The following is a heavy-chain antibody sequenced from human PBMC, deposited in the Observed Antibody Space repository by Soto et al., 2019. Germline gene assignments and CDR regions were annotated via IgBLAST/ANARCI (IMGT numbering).Heavy chain of an antibody. CDR3: ARAAYSSSWYLVDYYYGMDV. J-gene: IGHJ6*02. CDR2: IIPIFGTA. D-gene: IGHD6-13*01. CDR1: GGTFSSYA. Sequence: QVQLVQSGAEVKKPGSSVKVSCKASGGTFSSYAISWVRQAPGQGLEWMGGIIPIFGTANYAQKFQGRVTITADESTSTAYMELGSLRSEDTAVYYCARAAYSSSWYLVDYYYGMDVWGQGTTVTVSS. V-gene: IGHV1-69*12.